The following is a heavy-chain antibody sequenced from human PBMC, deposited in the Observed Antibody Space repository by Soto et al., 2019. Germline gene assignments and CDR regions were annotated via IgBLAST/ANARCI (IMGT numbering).Heavy chain of an antibody. J-gene: IGHJ4*02. CDR2: IVPIFGTT. CDR3: GRVSLYGDVGYYDF. V-gene: IGHV1-69*06. Sequence: QVQVVQSGTEVKKPGSSVKVSCKISGGAFSTYGIHWVRQAPGQGLEWVGGIVPIFGTTRNAQKFQGRVTFSADKSASTAYMDLTSRTSEDTAIYFCGRVSLYGDVGYYDFWGRGTLIAVSS. D-gene: IGHD4-17*01. CDR1: GGAFSTYG.